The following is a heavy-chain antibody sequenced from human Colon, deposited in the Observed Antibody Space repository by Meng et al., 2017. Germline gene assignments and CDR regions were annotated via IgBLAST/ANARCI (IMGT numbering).Heavy chain of an antibody. CDR3: ARYFYDSRGVTWFDP. Sequence: QLHVHGSAPGTVTPPQPLSLTFTVSGGSISSGDYYWSWSRQHPGKGLEWIGYFYFSGNTYYNPSLKSRDSISVDTSKNRFSLNLSSVTAADTAVYYCARYFYDSRGVTWFDPWGQGTLVTVSS. V-gene: IGHV4-31*03. J-gene: IGHJ5*02. CDR2: FYFSGNT. CDR1: GGSISSGDYY. D-gene: IGHD3-22*01.